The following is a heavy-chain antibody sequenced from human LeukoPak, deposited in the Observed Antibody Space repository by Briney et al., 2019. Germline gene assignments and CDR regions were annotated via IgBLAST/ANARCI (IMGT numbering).Heavy chain of an antibody. D-gene: IGHD5-24*01. CDR2: VYDSGST. J-gene: IGHJ5*02. CDR3: ARRSGTLEMGYWFDP. Sequence: SETLSLTCTVSGGSISSTGYCWGWIRQPPGKGLEWIGNVYDSGSTSYNPSLKSRVTISVDTSKNQFSLKLSSVTAADTAVYYCARRSGTLEMGYWFDPWGQGTLVTVSS. V-gene: IGHV4-39*07. CDR1: GGSISSTGYC.